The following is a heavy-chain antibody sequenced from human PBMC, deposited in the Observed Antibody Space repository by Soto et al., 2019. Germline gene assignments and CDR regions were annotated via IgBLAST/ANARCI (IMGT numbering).Heavy chain of an antibody. J-gene: IGHJ4*02. CDR2: ISYDGGNK. CDR1: GFTFDNYG. CDR3: AKAGTRSFDFYASYFDY. D-gene: IGHD3-9*01. V-gene: IGHV3-30*18. Sequence: QVQLVESGGGVVQPGRSLRLSCAASGFTFDNYGIYWVRQSPGKGLEGVAVISYDGGNKYYADSVKGRFTISRDNSKHMLYLQMNSLRAEDTAVYYCAKAGTRSFDFYASYFDYWGQGTLVTVSS.